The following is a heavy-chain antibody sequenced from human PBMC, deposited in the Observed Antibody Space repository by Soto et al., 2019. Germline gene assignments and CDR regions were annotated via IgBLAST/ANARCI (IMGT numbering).Heavy chain of an antibody. CDR2: IKSKTDGGTI. J-gene: IGHJ3*02. CDR3: TTGPNLRPLAAFDI. CDR1: GFNFTNAG. Sequence: GGSQRLSCTASGFNFTNAGRTWVRQGPGKGLEWVGRIKSKTDGGTIDYAAPVKGRFTISRDDSKNTLYLQMNSLKTEDTAVYYCTTGPNLRPLAAFDIWGQGTVVTVSS. V-gene: IGHV3-15*01.